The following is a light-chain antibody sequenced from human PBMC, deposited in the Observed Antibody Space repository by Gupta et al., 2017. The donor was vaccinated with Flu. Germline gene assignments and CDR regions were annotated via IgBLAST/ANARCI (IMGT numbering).Light chain of an antibody. CDR1: QSISSW. CDR2: KAS. CDR3: QQYNTYLWT. V-gene: IGKV1-5*03. Sequence: DIQMTQSPSTLSASVGDRVTITSRASQSISSWLAWYQQKPGKAPKLLIFKASSLQSGVQSRFSGSGSGTEFTLTISSLQPDDFATYYCQQYNTYLWTFGQGTKVEIK. J-gene: IGKJ1*01.